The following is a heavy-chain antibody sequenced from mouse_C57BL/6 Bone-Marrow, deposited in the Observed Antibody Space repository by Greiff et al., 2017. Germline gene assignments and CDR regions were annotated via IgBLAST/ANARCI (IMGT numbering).Heavy chain of an antibody. J-gene: IGHJ1*03. CDR2: IDPSDSYT. V-gene: IGHV1-69*01. CDR3: ARTKNIYYYWYFDV. Sequence: QVQLQQSGAELVMPGASVKLSCKASGYTFTSYWMHWVKQRPGQGLEWIGEIDPSDSYTNYNQKFKGKSTLTVDKSSSTAYMQLSSLTSEDSAVYYCARTKNIYYYWYFDVWGTGTTVTVSS. CDR1: GYTFTSYW. D-gene: IGHD1-1*01.